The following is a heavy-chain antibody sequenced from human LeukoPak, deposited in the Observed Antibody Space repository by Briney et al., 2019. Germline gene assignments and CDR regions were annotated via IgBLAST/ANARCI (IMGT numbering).Heavy chain of an antibody. CDR1: GGSISGYY. D-gene: IGHD2-2*01. J-gene: IGHJ6*03. CDR2: IYYSGST. CDR3: ARVGVYCSSTSCYVRGRYYYYMDV. V-gene: IGHV4-59*12. Sequence: SETLSLTCTVSGGSISGYYWNWIRQPPGKGLEWIGYIYYSGSTNYNPSLKSRVTISVDTSKNQFSLKLSSVTAADTAVYYCARVGVYCSSTSCYVRGRYYYYMDVWGKGTTVTVSS.